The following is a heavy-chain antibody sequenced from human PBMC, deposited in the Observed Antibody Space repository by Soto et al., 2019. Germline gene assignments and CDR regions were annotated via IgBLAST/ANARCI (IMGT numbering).Heavy chain of an antibody. Sequence: GGSLRLSCAASGFTFSSYSMNWVRQAPGKGLEWVSYISSSSTIYYADSVKGRFTISRDNAKNSLYLQMNSLRAEDTAVYYCARDLGLTTYFDYWGQGTLVTVSS. CDR1: GFTFSSYS. CDR3: ARDLGLTTYFDY. J-gene: IGHJ4*02. V-gene: IGHV3-48*01. CDR2: ISSSSTI. D-gene: IGHD1-1*01.